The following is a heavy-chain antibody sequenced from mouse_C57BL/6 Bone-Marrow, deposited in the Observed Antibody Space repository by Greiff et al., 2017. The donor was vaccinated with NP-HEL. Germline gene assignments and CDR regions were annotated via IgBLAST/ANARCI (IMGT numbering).Heavy chain of an antibody. J-gene: IGHJ3*01. Sequence: EVKLMESGGGLVKPGGSLKLSCAASGFTFSSYAMSWVRQTPEKRLEWVATISDGGSYTYYPDNVKGRFTISRDNAKNNLYLQMSHLKSEDTAMYYCATDGYYGAYWGQGTLVTVSA. D-gene: IGHD2-3*01. CDR2: ISDGGSYT. CDR1: GFTFSSYA. CDR3: ATDGYYGAY. V-gene: IGHV5-4*01.